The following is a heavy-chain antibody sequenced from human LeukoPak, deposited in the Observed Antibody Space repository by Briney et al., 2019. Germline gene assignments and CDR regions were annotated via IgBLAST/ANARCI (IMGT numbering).Heavy chain of an antibody. Sequence: ASVKGSCQASGYTFTRYYMHWVRQAPGQGLEWMGIINPSGGSTSYAQKFQGRVTMTRDTSTSTVYMELSSLRSEDTAVYYCARETFRLAQTPLGMDVWGQGTTVTVSS. V-gene: IGHV1-46*01. CDR2: INPSGGST. CDR1: GYTFTRYY. J-gene: IGHJ6*02. D-gene: IGHD2/OR15-2a*01. CDR3: ARETFRLAQTPLGMDV.